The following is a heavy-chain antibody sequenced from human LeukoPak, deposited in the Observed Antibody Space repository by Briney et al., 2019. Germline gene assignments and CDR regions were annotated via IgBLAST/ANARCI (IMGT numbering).Heavy chain of an antibody. D-gene: IGHD3-10*01. J-gene: IGHJ4*02. CDR3: AKDQYYYGSGSYYDY. Sequence: GGSLRLSCAASGFTFSSYAMSWVRQAPGKGLEWVSAISGSGGSTYHADSVKGRFTISRDNSKNTLYLQMNSLRAEDTAVYYCAKDQYYYGSGSYYDYWGQGTLVTVSS. CDR1: GFTFSSYA. CDR2: ISGSGGST. V-gene: IGHV3-23*01.